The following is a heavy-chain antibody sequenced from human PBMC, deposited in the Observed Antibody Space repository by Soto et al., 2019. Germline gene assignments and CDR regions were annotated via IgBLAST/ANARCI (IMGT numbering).Heavy chain of an antibody. CDR2: IIPIFGTA. J-gene: IGHJ4*02. CDR1: GGTFSSYA. D-gene: IGHD3-10*01. V-gene: IGHV1-69*13. CDR3: ARDRTIRYGSGSYYSVIDY. Sequence: SVKVSCKASGGTFSSYAISWVRQAPGQGLEWMGGIIPIFGTANYAQKFQGRVTITADESTSTAYMELSSLRSEDTAVYYCARDRTIRYGSGSYYSVIDYWGQGTLVTVSS.